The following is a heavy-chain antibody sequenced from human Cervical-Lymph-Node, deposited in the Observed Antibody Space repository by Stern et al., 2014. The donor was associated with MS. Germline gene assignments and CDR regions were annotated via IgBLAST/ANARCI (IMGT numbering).Heavy chain of an antibody. Sequence: QMQLVQSGAEVQKPGASVNVSCKTSGYTFTYYAISWLRQAPGKGLEWVGWISPYNGNTNFVQKLQGRVAMTTDTSTSTAYMELRSLRSDDTAVYYCARDDDYTRRAIDYWGQGTLVTVSS. J-gene: IGHJ4*02. CDR1: GYTFTYYA. V-gene: IGHV1-18*01. D-gene: IGHD4-11*01. CDR3: ARDDDYTRRAIDY. CDR2: ISPYNGNT.